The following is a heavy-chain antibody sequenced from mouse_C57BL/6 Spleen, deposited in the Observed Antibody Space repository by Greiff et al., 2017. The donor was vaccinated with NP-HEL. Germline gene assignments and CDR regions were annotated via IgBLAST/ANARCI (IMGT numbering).Heavy chain of an antibody. Sequence: DVMLVESGPGMVKPSQSLSLTCTVTGYSITSGYDWHWIRHFPGNKLEWMGYISYSGSTNYNPSLKSRISITHDTSKNHFFLKLNSVTTEDTATYYCARAPFYYYGSSYWYFDVWGTGTTVTVSS. CDR3: ARAPFYYYGSSYWYFDV. CDR2: ISYSGST. J-gene: IGHJ1*03. CDR1: GYSITSGYD. D-gene: IGHD1-1*01. V-gene: IGHV3-1*01.